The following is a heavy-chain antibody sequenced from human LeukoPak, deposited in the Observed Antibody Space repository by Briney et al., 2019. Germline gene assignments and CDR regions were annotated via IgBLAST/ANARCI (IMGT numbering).Heavy chain of an antibody. V-gene: IGHV3-53*01. D-gene: IGHD3-22*01. Sequence: GGSLRLSCAASGFTVSSNYMSRVRQAPGKGLEWVSVIYSGGSTYYADSVKGRFTISRDNSKNTLYLQMNSLRAEDTAVYYCARDTLDYYDSSGYNWGQGTLVTVSS. CDR1: GFTVSSNY. CDR3: ARDTLDYYDSSGYN. J-gene: IGHJ4*02. CDR2: IYSGGST.